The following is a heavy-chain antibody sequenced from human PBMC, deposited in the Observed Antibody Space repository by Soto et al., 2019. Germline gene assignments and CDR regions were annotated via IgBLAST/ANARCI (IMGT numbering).Heavy chain of an antibody. D-gene: IGHD3-22*01. J-gene: IGHJ6*02. Sequence: FLRLSCAASGFTFSSYSMNWVRQAPGKGLEWVSSISSSSSYIYYADSVKGRFTISRDNAKNSLYLQMNSLRAEDTAVYYCARANHYYDSSGYYSGMDVWGQGTTVTVSS. CDR1: GFTFSSYS. CDR3: ARANHYYDSSGYYSGMDV. CDR2: ISSSSSYI. V-gene: IGHV3-21*01.